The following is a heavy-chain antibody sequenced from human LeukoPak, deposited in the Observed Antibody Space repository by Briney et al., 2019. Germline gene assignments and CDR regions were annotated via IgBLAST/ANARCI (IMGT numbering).Heavy chain of an antibody. Sequence: SETLSLTCTVSGGTISSYYWNWIRQPPGKGLEWIGYIYYSGSTNYNPSLKSRVTISVDMSKNQFSLKLSSMTAADTAVYYCARGYSTGRVDYWGQGTLVTVSS. D-gene: IGHD4-11*01. J-gene: IGHJ4*02. V-gene: IGHV4-59*01. CDR3: ARGYSTGRVDY. CDR1: GGTISSYY. CDR2: IYYSGST.